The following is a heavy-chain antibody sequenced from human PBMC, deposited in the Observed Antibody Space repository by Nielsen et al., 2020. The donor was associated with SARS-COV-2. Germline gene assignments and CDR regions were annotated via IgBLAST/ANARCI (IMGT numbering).Heavy chain of an antibody. J-gene: IGHJ4*02. V-gene: IGHV3-11*04. Sequence: GESLKISCAASGFTFSDTYMTWIRQPPGKGLEWVSYITSSGDNVYYADSVKGRFTVSRDNSKNTVFLQINSLRAEDTAVYYCARGLAAAGLDYWGQGTLVTVSS. CDR3: ARGLAAAGLDY. CDR2: ITSSGDNV. CDR1: GFTFSDTY. D-gene: IGHD6-13*01.